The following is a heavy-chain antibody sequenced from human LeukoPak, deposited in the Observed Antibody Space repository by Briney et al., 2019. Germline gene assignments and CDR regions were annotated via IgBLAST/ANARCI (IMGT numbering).Heavy chain of an antibody. Sequence: GGSLRLSCAVYGFTFSGSAMHWVRQASGRGLEWVGRIRSKANSEVTAYAASVKGRFTISRDDSKSMAYLQMNSLKIEDTAVYYCTTDFSLVGATPYDAFDIWGQGTLVTVSS. D-gene: IGHD1-26*01. CDR1: GFTFSGSA. CDR2: IRSKANSEVT. J-gene: IGHJ3*02. V-gene: IGHV3-73*01. CDR3: TTDFSLVGATPYDAFDI.